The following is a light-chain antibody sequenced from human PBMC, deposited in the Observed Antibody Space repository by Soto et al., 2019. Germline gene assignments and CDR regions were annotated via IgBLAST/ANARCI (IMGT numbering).Light chain of an antibody. Sequence: DIQMTQSPSSLSASVGDRVTITCRASQDINNYLAWYQQKPGKAPKLLIYAASTLQSGVPSRFSGGGSGTDFTLPISSLQPEDVATYYCQKYNNGPPATFGPGTKVGV. V-gene: IGKV1-27*01. CDR3: QKYNNGPPAT. CDR1: QDINNY. J-gene: IGKJ3*01. CDR2: AAS.